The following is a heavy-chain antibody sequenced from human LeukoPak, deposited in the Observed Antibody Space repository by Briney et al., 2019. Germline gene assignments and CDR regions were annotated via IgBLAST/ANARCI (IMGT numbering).Heavy chain of an antibody. D-gene: IGHD3-10*02. Sequence: AVSLTLSGAASSFTFNSYEMDWVRQGPGNGLEWVSYISSSGSTIYYAPSVKGQFTISRDNAKNSLYLQMNSLRAEDTAVYYCAELGITMIGGVWGKEATLTLSS. J-gene: IGHJ6*04. CDR2: ISSSGSTI. CDR1: SFTFNSYE. CDR3: AELGITMIGGV. V-gene: IGHV3-48*03.